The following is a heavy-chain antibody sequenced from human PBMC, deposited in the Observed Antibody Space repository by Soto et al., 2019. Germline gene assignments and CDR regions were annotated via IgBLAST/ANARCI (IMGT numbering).Heavy chain of an antibody. CDR1: GGTFSSYA. V-gene: IGHV1-69*01. J-gene: IGHJ5*02. CDR2: IIPIFGTA. CDR3: AGVNIRGGYEFNWFDP. Sequence: QVQLVQSGAEVKKPGSSVKVSCKASGGTFSSYAISWVRQAPGQGLEWMGGIIPIFGTANYAQKFQGRVTITADESTSTAYMELSCLRSEDTAVYYCAGVNIRGGYEFNWFDPWGQGTLVTVSS. D-gene: IGHD5-12*01.